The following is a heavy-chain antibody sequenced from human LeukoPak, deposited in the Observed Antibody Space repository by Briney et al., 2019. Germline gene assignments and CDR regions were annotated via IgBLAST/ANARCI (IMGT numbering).Heavy chain of an antibody. CDR3: ARGGGSSSWYLYYYYGMDV. CDR1: GGSISSYY. D-gene: IGHD6-13*01. J-gene: IGHJ6*02. V-gene: IGHV4-59*01. CDR2: IYYSGST. Sequence: KTSETLSLTCTVSGGSISSYYWSWIRQPPGKGLEWIGYIYYSGSTNYNPSLKSRVTISVDTSKNQFSLKLSSVTAADTAVYYCARGGGSSSWYLYYYYGMDVWGQGTTVTVSS.